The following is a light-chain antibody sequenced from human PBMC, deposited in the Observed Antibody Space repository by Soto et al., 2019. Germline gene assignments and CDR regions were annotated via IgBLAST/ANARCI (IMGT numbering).Light chain of an antibody. V-gene: IGKV1-27*01. J-gene: IGKJ1*01. CDR2: AAS. Sequence: DIQMTQSPSSLSASVGDRVTITCRASQGISNYLAWYQQKPGKVPKLLIYAASTLQSGVPSRFSGSGSGTDFTLTISRLQADDAATYYWQKYNSAPWTFGQGTKVEIK. CDR3: QKYNSAPWT. CDR1: QGISNY.